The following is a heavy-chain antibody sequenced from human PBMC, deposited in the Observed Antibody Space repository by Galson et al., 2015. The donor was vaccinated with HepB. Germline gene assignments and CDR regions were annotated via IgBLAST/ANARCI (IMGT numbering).Heavy chain of an antibody. D-gene: IGHD3-16*02. CDR2: IKADGSEK. CDR3: ARGYRAPWP. J-gene: IGHJ4*02. CDR1: GFSFSSYS. Sequence: SLRLSCAASGFSFSSYSMGWVRQAPGKGLEWVANIKADGSEKYYVDSVKGRFTISRDNAKNSLYLQMNSLRVEDTAVYYCARGYRAPWPWGQGTLVTVSS. V-gene: IGHV3-7*01.